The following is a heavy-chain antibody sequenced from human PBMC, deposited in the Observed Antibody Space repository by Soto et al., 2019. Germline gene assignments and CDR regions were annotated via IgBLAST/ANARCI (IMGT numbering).Heavy chain of an antibody. J-gene: IGHJ1*01. CDR3: AKGVAVPGTYFHH. V-gene: IGHV3-30*18. CDR2: ISYDGSNE. CDR1: GFTFSSYG. D-gene: IGHD6-19*01. Sequence: QVQLVESGGGVVQPGRSLRLSCAASGFTFSSYGMHWVRQAPGKGLEWVAVISYDGSNEYYGDSVKGRFTISRDNSKNTLYLQMNSLRAEDTAMYYCAKGVAVPGTYFHHWGQGTLVTVSS.